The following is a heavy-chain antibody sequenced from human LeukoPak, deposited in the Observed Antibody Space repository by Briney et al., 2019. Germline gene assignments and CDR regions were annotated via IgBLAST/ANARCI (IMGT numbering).Heavy chain of an antibody. Sequence: GGSLRLSCAASGFTFSSYAMHWVRQAPGKGLEWVAVISYDGSNKYYADSVKGRFTISRDNSKNTLYLQMNSLRAEDTAVYYCARADGSGWTSTLDYWGQGTLVTVSS. CDR3: ARADGSGWTSTLDY. CDR2: ISYDGSNK. CDR1: GFTFSSYA. D-gene: IGHD6-19*01. J-gene: IGHJ4*02. V-gene: IGHV3-30*04.